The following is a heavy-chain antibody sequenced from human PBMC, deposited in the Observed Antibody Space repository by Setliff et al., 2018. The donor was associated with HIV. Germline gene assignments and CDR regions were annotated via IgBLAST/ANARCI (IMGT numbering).Heavy chain of an antibody. D-gene: IGHD2-21*02. Sequence: KPSETLSLTCTVSGGSISSGSYYWTWIRQPAGKGLEWIGQIYTSGRTNNNPSLKSRVTISAGPSKNQFSLKLTSVTAADTAVYYCGRLSETAMASFDSWGQGKLVTVSS. CDR3: GRLSETAMASFDS. V-gene: IGHV4-61*09. CDR2: IYTSGRT. J-gene: IGHJ4*02. CDR1: GGSISSGSYY.